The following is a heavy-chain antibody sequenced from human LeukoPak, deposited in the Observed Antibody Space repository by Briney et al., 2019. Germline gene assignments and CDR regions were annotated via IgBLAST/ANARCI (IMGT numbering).Heavy chain of an antibody. CDR2: FDCEDGET. CDR1: GYTLTELS. Sequence: ASVKVSCTVSGYTLTELSMHWVRQAPGKGLEWVGGFDCEDGETIYAQKFQGRFTMTEDTSTDTPYMEMNSLRAEDTAVYYCATGLHGSGTADPYYYYYMDVWGKGTTVTISS. J-gene: IGHJ6*03. V-gene: IGHV1-24*01. CDR3: ATGLHGSGTADPYYYYYMDV. D-gene: IGHD3-10*01.